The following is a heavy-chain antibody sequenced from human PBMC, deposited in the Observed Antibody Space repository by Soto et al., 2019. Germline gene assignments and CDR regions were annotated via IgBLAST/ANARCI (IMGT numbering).Heavy chain of an antibody. CDR1: GFTFSSYS. Sequence: GGSLRLSCAASGFTFSSYSMNWVRQAPGKGLEWVSSISSSSSYIYYADSVKGRFTISRDNAKNSLYLQMNSLRAEDTAVYYCARELVEYSSSAFDYWGQGTLVTVSS. J-gene: IGHJ4*02. V-gene: IGHV3-21*01. CDR2: ISSSSSYI. D-gene: IGHD6-6*01. CDR3: ARELVEYSSSAFDY.